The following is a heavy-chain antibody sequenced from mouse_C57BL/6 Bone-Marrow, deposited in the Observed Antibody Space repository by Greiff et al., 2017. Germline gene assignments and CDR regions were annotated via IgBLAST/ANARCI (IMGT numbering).Heavy chain of an antibody. J-gene: IGHJ3*01. V-gene: IGHV14-4*01. CDR1: GFNINDDY. CDR3: TCGWTDCYGNSYGFAY. D-gene: IGHD1-1*01. CDR2: IDPENGDT. Sequence: VQLQQSGAELVRPGASVKLSCTASGFNINDDYMHWVKQRPEQGLEWIGWIDPENGDTEYASKFQGKATITTDTSSNTTYLQLSSLTSKDTAVYYCTCGWTDCYGNSYGFAYWGRGTLVTVSA.